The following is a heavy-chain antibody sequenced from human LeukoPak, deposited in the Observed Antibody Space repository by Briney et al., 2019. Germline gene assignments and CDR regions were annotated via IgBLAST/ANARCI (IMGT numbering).Heavy chain of an antibody. D-gene: IGHD2-8*01. CDR2: ISSSGSTI. V-gene: IGHV3-48*03. J-gene: IGHJ6*02. CDR3: ARLGYCTNGVCHGMDV. Sequence: RGALRLSCAASGFTFCSYEMNWVRQAPGKGLECVSYISSSGSTIYYADSLKGRFTFSRDDAKNSLYLQMNSLRAEDTAVYYCARLGYCTNGVCHGMDVWGQGTTVTVSS. CDR1: GFTFCSYE.